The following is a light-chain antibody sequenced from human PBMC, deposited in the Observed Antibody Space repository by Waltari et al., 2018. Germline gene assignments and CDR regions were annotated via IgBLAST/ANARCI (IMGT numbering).Light chain of an antibody. CDR2: STN. Sequence: QTVVTQEPSFSVYPGGTVTLTFALRSGSVSTSFSPGWYQQTPGQAPRTLIYSTNTRSSGVPDRFSGSILGSKAALTITGAQADDESDYYCVLYLPSGIWVFGGGTKLTVL. CDR3: VLYLPSGIWV. V-gene: IGLV8-61*01. J-gene: IGLJ3*02. CDR1: SGSVSTSFS.